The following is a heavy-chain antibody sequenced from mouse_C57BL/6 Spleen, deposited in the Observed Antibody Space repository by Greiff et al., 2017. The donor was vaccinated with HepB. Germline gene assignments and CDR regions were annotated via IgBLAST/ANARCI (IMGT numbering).Heavy chain of an antibody. J-gene: IGHJ1*03. Sequence: EVQLVESGGGLVKPGGSLKLSCAASGFTFSSYTMSWVRQTPEKRLEWVATISGGGGNTYYPDSVKGRFTISRDNAKNTLYLQMSSLRSEDTALYYCARQAYYSNPLPYWYFDVWGTGTTVTVSS. D-gene: IGHD2-5*01. CDR3: ARQAYYSNPLPYWYFDV. CDR2: ISGGGGNT. V-gene: IGHV5-9*01. CDR1: GFTFSSYT.